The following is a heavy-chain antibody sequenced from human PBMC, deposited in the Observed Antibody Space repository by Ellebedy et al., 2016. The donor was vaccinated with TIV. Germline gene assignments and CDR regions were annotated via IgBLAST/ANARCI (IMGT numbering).Heavy chain of an antibody. V-gene: IGHV3-23*01. Sequence: GESLKISXEASGITFSKYDMSWVRQAPGKGLEWVSGISEGGYTTYYADSVRGRFTISRDNSKNTLYLQMNSLRAEDTAVYYCAKNHDCSTSICYKGGNWFDPWGQGTRVTVSS. CDR1: GITFSKYD. CDR2: ISEGGYTT. CDR3: AKNHDCSTSICYKGGNWFDP. J-gene: IGHJ5*02. D-gene: IGHD2-2*02.